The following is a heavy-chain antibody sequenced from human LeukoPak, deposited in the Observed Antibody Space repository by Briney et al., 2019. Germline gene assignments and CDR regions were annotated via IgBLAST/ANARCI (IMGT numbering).Heavy chain of an antibody. J-gene: IGHJ6*02. Sequence: GGSLRLSCAASGFTVSSNYMIWVRPAPGKGLEWVSVIYSGGSTNYADSVKGRFTISRDISKNTLYLQMNSLRAGDTAVYYCARVSAAHIYGLDVWGQGTTVTVSS. CDR2: IYSGGST. CDR1: GFTVSSNY. V-gene: IGHV3-53*01. CDR3: ARVSAAHIYGLDV.